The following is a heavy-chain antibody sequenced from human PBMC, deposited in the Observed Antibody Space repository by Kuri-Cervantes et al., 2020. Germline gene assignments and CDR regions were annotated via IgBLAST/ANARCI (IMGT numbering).Heavy chain of an antibody. Sequence: ASVTVSCKASVYTFTSYDINWVRQATGQGLEWMGWINPSSGNTGYAQKFQGRVTMTRNTSISTAYLELSSLRSEDTAVYYCARRLVIAAAGTRFGYWGQGTLVTVSS. CDR3: ARRLVIAAAGTRFGY. D-gene: IGHD6-13*01. CDR1: VYTFTSYD. V-gene: IGHV1-8*01. J-gene: IGHJ4*02. CDR2: INPSSGNT.